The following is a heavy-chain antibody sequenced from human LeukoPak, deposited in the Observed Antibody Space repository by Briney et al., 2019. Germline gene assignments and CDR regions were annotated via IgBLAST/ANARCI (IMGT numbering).Heavy chain of an antibody. J-gene: IGHJ3*02. V-gene: IGHV3-48*01. D-gene: IGHD5-18*01. CDR3: ARDTAYAFDI. Sequence: PGGSLRLSCVTSGFTLSSYSMNWVRQAPGKGLEWVSYIGSKIYYADSVKGRFTISRDNAKNSLYLQMDGLRAEDTAVYFCARDTAYAFDIWGQGTVVTVSS. CDR2: IGSKI. CDR1: GFTLSSYS.